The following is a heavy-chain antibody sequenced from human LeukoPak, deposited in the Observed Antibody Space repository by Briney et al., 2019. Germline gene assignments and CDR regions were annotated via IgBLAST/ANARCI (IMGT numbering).Heavy chain of an antibody. Sequence: PSETLSLTCTVSGGSVISYYWSWIRQPAGKGLEWTGRIYISGTTNYNPSLKSRVTISGDKSTNQLSLKLSSVTAADTAVYYCARDMYYYDSSGAYKYFEYWGQGTLVTVSS. D-gene: IGHD3-22*01. CDR2: IYISGTT. CDR3: ARDMYYYDSSGAYKYFEY. J-gene: IGHJ4*02. V-gene: IGHV4-4*07. CDR1: GGSVISYY.